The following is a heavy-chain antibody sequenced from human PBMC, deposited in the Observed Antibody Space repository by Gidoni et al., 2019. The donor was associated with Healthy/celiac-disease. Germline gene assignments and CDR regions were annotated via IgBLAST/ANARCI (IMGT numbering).Heavy chain of an antibody. Sequence: EVQLVQSGAELRKPGASLWISCKVSVFSFTSYWISWVRQMPGKGLEWMGRIDPSDSYTSYSPSLQGHVTILADKTISTAYLQWSSLKASDTAMYYCARQGIAAAGTPDWFDPWGQGTLVTVSS. V-gene: IGHV5-10-1*03. CDR1: VFSFTSYW. CDR2: IDPSDSYT. D-gene: IGHD6-13*01. J-gene: IGHJ5*02. CDR3: ARQGIAAAGTPDWFDP.